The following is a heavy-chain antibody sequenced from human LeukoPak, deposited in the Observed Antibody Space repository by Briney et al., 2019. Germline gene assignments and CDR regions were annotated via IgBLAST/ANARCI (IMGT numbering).Heavy chain of an antibody. CDR1: GGSISSSNW. CDR3: ARVIRYYDSSGYYLSEAFDI. CDR2: IYHSGST. D-gene: IGHD3-22*01. V-gene: IGHV4-4*02. J-gene: IGHJ3*02. Sequence: SETLSLTCAVSGGSISSSNWWSWVRQPPGKGLEWIGEIYHSGSTNYNPSLKSRVTISVGKSKNQFSLKLSSVTAADTAVYYCARVIRYYDSSGYYLSEAFDIWGQGTMVTVSS.